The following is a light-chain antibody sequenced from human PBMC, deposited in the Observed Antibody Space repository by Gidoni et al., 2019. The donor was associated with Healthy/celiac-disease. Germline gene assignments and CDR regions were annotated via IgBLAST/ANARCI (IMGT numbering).Light chain of an antibody. V-gene: IGKV3-11*01. J-gene: IGKJ4*01. CDR2: DAS. Sequence: EILLTQSPATLSLSPGERATLSCRASQSVSSYLAWYQQKPGQAPRLLIYDASNRATGIPARFSGSGSGTDFTITISSLEPEDFAVYYCQQRSNWLTFGGGTKVEIK. CDR1: QSVSSY. CDR3: QQRSNWLT.